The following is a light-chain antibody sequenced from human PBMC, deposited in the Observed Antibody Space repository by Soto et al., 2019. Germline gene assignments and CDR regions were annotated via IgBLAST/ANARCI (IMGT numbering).Light chain of an antibody. CDR1: SSDIGRYNY. Sequence: QSALTQPASVSGSPGQSITISCTGSSSDIGRYNYVSWYQQLPGKAPKLMIYEVSNRPSGVSNRFSGSKSGNTASLAITGLQGEDEADYYCQSYDSSLSGVVFGGGTKLTVL. CDR3: QSYDSSLSGVV. V-gene: IGLV2-14*03. CDR2: EVS. J-gene: IGLJ2*01.